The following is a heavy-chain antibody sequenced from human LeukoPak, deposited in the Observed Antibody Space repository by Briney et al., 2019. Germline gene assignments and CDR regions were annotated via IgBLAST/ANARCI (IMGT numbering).Heavy chain of an antibody. J-gene: IGHJ4*02. CDR3: SRDPTYYLRYGYFDY. D-gene: IGHD1-26*01. Sequence: VSVKGRFTISRDNTKNSLYLQMNSLRAEDTAVYYCSRDPTYYLRYGYFDYWGQGALVTVSS. V-gene: IGHV3-11*06.